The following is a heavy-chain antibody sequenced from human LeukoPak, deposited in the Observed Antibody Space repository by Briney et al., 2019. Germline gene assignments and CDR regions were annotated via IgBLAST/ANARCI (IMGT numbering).Heavy chain of an antibody. CDR3: AKSPAHYDFHY. CDR2: VSGSGGST. J-gene: IGHJ4*02. Sequence: GGSLRLSCTASGFTFNDYYMSWIRQAPGKGLEWVSAVSGSGGSTYYADSVKGRFTISRDNSKNTLYLQMNSLRAEDTAVYYCAKSPAHYDFHYWGQGTLVTVSS. CDR1: GFTFNDYY. V-gene: IGHV3-23*01. D-gene: IGHD3-3*01.